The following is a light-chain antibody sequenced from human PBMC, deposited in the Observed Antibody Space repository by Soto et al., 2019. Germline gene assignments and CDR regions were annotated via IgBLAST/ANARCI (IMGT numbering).Light chain of an antibody. CDR1: QSILYSSNNKNY. V-gene: IGKV4-1*01. CDR3: QQYYITPPIT. CDR2: WAS. J-gene: IGKJ2*01. Sequence: DIVMTQSPDSLAVSLGERATINCMSSQSILYSSNNKNYLAWYQQKPGQPPKLLIYWASTRESGVPDRFSGSGSGTDFTLTISSLQAEDVAVYYCQQYYITPPITFGQGTKLEIK.